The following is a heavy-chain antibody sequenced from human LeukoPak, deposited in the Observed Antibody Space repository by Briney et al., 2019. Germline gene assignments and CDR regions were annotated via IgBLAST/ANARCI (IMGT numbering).Heavy chain of an antibody. CDR1: GFTFSSYG. J-gene: IGHJ4*02. D-gene: IGHD6-19*01. Sequence: GRSLRLSCAASGFTFSSYGMHWVRQAPGKGLEWVAVIWYDGGNKYYADSVKGRFTISRDNSKNTLYLQMNSLRAEDTAVYYCVVAVAGNSLDYWGQGTLVTVSS. CDR2: IWYDGGNK. V-gene: IGHV3-33*01. CDR3: VVAVAGNSLDY.